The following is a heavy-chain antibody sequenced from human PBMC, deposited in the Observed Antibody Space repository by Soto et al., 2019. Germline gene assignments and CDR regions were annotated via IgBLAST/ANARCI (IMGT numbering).Heavy chain of an antibody. D-gene: IGHD1-20*01. J-gene: IGHJ4*02. CDR2: MYTGTGNT. CDR1: GYIFTTTA. Sequence: GASVKVSCKASGYIFTTTAIHWVRQAPGQRLEWMGWMYTGTGNTKYSEKFQGRLTMTTDTSTSTAYMELRSLRSDDTAVYYCAREASITGTPEYWGQGTLVTVSS. CDR3: AREASITGTPEY. V-gene: IGHV1-3*04.